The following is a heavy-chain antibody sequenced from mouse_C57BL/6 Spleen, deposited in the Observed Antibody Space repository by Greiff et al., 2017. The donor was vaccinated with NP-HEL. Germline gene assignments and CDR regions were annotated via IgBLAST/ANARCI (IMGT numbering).Heavy chain of an antibody. V-gene: IGHV1-53*01. CDR2: INPSNGGT. CDR3: ARRGLFYYGNYDAMDY. D-gene: IGHD2-1*01. J-gene: IGHJ4*01. CDR1: GYTFTSYW. Sequence: VQLQQPGTELVKPGASVKLSCKASGYTFTSYWMHWVKQRPGQGLEWIGNINPSNGGTNYNEKFKSKATLTVDKSSSTAYMQLSSLTSDDSAVYYCARRGLFYYGNYDAMDYWGQGTSVTVSS.